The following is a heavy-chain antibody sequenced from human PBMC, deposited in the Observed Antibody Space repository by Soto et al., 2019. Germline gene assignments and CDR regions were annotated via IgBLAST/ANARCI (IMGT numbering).Heavy chain of an antibody. CDR2: IGGSAAGS. Sequence: EVQLLESGGNLVQPGGSLKLSCAASGFTFSSYAMSWVRQAPGKGLEWVSGIGGSAAGSNYADSVKGRFTISRDNSRNTVYLETRSLSAEDTALYYCARGGGIAVAGTHLDYWGQGTLVTVSS. CDR1: GFTFSSYA. V-gene: IGHV3-23*01. D-gene: IGHD6-19*01. J-gene: IGHJ4*02. CDR3: ARGGGIAVAGTHLDY.